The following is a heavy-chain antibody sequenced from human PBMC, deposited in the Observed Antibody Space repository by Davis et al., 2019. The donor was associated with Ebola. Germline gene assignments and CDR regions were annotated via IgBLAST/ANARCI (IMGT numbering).Heavy chain of an antibody. D-gene: IGHD4-17*01. CDR2: INHSGST. CDR3: ARDQDYGDYDY. V-gene: IGHV4-34*01. Sequence: SETLSLTCAVYGGSFSGYYWSWIRQPPGKGLEWIREINHSGSTNYNPSLKSRVTISVDTSKNQFSLKLSSVTAADTAVYYCARDQDYGDYDYWGQGTLVTVSS. J-gene: IGHJ4*02. CDR1: GGSFSGYY.